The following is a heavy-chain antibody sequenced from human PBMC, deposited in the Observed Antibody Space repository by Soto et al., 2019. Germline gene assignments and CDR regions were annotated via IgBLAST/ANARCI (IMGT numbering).Heavy chain of an antibody. CDR2: FDPEDGET. J-gene: IGHJ4*02. CDR3: ATPDRITMIVDHATLDY. V-gene: IGHV1-24*01. D-gene: IGHD3-22*01. Sequence: ASVKVSCKVSGYTLTELSMHWVRPAPGKGLVWMVGFDPEDGETIYAQKFQGRVTMTEDTSTDTAYMELSSLRSEDTAVYYCATPDRITMIVDHATLDYWGQGTLVTVSS. CDR1: GYTLTELS.